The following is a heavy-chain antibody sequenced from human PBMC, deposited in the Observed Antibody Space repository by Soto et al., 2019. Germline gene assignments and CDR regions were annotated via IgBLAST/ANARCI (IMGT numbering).Heavy chain of an antibody. CDR1: GGSISSSSYY. CDR3: ARRIRGPAMVDY. CDR2: IYYSGST. V-gene: IGHV4-39*01. Sequence: SETLSLTCTVSGGSISSSSYYWGWIRQPPGKGLEWIGSIYYSGSTYYNPSLKSRVTISVDTSKNQFSLKLSSVTAADTAVYYCARRIRGPAMVDYWGQGTLVTVSS. D-gene: IGHD5-18*01. J-gene: IGHJ4*02.